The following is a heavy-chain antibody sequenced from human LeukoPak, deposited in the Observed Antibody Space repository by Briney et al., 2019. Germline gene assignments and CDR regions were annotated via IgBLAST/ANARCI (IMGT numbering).Heavy chain of an antibody. D-gene: IGHD3-10*01. J-gene: IGHJ6*02. CDR2: IIYSAINT. CDR3: AAYYGSGSVNYYRGMDI. Sequence: PGGSLRLSCEASAFTFSDYYMSWVRQAPGKGLEWISYIIYSAINTHYADSVKGRFTISRDNAKKLLVLEMKSLRSEDTAVYYCAAYYGSGSVNYYRGMDIWGQGTTVTVSS. V-gene: IGHV3-11*01. CDR1: AFTFSDYY.